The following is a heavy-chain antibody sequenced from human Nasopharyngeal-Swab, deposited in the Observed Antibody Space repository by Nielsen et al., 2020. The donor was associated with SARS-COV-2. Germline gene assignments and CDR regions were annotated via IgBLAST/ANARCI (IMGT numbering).Heavy chain of an antibody. Sequence: RQAPGKGLEWIGEINHSGSTNYNPSLKSRVTISVGTSKNQSSLKLSSVTAADTAVYYCARGGGVPGGSLGRFAQPDAFDIWGQGTMVTVSS. V-gene: IGHV4-34*01. CDR3: ARGGGVPGGSLGRFAQPDAFDI. D-gene: IGHD2-15*01. J-gene: IGHJ3*02. CDR2: INHSGST.